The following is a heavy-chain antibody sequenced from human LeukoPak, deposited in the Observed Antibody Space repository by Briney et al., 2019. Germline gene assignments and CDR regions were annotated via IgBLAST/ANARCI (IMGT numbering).Heavy chain of an antibody. D-gene: IGHD3-22*01. V-gene: IGHV4-34*01. J-gene: IGHJ3*02. CDR2: INHSGST. CDR1: GGSFSGYY. CDR3: ARRQDSSGCYYVVIGAFDI. Sequence: SETLSLTCAVYGGSFSGYYWSWIRQPPGKGLEWIGEINHSGSTNYNPSLKSRVTISVDTSKNQFSLKLSSVTAADTAVYYCARRQDSSGCYYVVIGAFDIWGQGTMVTVSS.